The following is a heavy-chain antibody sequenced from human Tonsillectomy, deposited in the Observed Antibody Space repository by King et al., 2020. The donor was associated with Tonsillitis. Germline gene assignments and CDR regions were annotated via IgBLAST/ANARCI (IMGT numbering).Heavy chain of an antibody. Sequence: QLVQSGAEVKKPGASVKVSCKAAGYTFTNYDINWVRQATGQGLEGMGWMNPNSGNTGYAQKFQGRVTMTRNTPITTAYMERSSLRSEDTAVYYCARGPPKWELPRGWFDPWGQGTLVTVSS. V-gene: IGHV1-8*01. CDR3: ARGPPKWELPRGWFDP. CDR2: MNPNSGNT. CDR1: GYTFTNYD. J-gene: IGHJ5*02. D-gene: IGHD1-26*01.